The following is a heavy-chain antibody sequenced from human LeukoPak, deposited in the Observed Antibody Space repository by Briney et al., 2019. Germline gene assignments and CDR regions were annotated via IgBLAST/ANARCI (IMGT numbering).Heavy chain of an antibody. CDR1: GFTFSSYW. J-gene: IGHJ4*02. Sequence: GGSLRLSCAASGFTFSSYWMSWVRQAPGKGLEWVANIKQDGSEKYYVDSVKGRFTISRDNSKNTLYLHMNSLRAEDTAVYYCAKAGSSFIAAAGSDDYWGQGTLVTVSS. V-gene: IGHV3-7*05. D-gene: IGHD6-13*01. CDR2: IKQDGSEK. CDR3: AKAGSSFIAAAGSDDY.